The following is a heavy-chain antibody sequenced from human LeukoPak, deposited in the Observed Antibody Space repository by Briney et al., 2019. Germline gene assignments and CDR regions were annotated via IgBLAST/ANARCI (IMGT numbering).Heavy chain of an antibody. J-gene: IGHJ4*02. D-gene: IGHD4-17*01. CDR2: IIPILGIA. CDR3: ASISEYGDLYFDY. CDR1: GGTFSSYA. Sequence: ASVKVSCKASGGTFSSYAISWVRQAPGQGLEWMGRIIPILGIANYAQKFQGRVTITADKSTSTAYMELSSLRSEDTAVYYCASISEYGDLYFDYWGQGTLVTVSS. V-gene: IGHV1-69*04.